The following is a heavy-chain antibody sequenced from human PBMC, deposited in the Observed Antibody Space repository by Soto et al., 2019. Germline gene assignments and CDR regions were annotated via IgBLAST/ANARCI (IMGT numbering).Heavy chain of an antibody. Sequence: SVKVSCKASGGTFSSYAISWVRQAPGQGLEWMGGIIPIFGTANYAQKFQGRVTITADESTSTAYMELSSLRSEDTAVYYCARKGYYDSSGYYPFDYWGQGTLVTVSS. D-gene: IGHD3-22*01. CDR2: IIPIFGTA. CDR1: GGTFSSYA. V-gene: IGHV1-69*13. CDR3: ARKGYYDSSGYYPFDY. J-gene: IGHJ4*02.